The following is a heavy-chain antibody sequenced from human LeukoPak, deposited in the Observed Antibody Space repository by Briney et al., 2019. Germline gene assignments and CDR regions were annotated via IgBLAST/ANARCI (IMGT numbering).Heavy chain of an antibody. CDR2: IYYSGST. V-gene: IGHV4-38-2*02. CDR1: GYSISSGYY. Sequence: SETLSLTCTVSGYSISSGYYWGWIRQPPGKGLEWIGSIYYSGSTYYNPSLKSRVTISVDTSKNQFSLKLSSVTAADTAVYYCARFYGGHDAFDIWGQGTMVTVSS. D-gene: IGHD4-23*01. CDR3: ARFYGGHDAFDI. J-gene: IGHJ3*02.